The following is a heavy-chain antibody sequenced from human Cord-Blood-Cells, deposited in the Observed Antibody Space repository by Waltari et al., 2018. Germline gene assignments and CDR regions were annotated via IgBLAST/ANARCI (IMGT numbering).Heavy chain of an antibody. D-gene: IGHD1-1*01. CDR2: INPKSGGT. Sequence: QVQLVQSGAEVKKPGASVKVSCKASGYTFTGYYMHWVRQAPGQGLEWMGWINPKSGGTNYAQKFQGRVTMTRDTSISTAYMELSRLRSDDTAVYYCARGQLEDWFDPWGQGTLVTVSS. CDR1: GYTFTGYY. J-gene: IGHJ5*02. CDR3: ARGQLEDWFDP. V-gene: IGHV1-2*02.